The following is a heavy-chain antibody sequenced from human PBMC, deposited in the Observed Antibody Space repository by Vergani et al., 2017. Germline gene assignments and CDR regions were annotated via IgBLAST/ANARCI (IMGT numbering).Heavy chain of an antibody. D-gene: IGHD1-26*01. CDR2: IYNDGNT. CDR3: TRGREFGY. CDR1: GFSVSSYY. Sequence: EVQLVETGGGLIQPGRSLRLSCAASGFSVSSYYMSWVRQAPGKGLEWVSVIYNDGNTYYTDSVKGRFTISRDNSKNTLYLQMNSLRVEDTAVYYCTRGREFGYWGQGAPVTVSS. V-gene: IGHV3-53*02. J-gene: IGHJ4*02.